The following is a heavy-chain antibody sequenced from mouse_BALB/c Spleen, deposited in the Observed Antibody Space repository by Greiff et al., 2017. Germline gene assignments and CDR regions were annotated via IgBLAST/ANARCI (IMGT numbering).Heavy chain of an antibody. J-gene: IGHJ4*01. Sequence: EVQLVESGGGLVKPGGSLKLSCAASGFTFSSYSMSWVRQTPEKRLEWVATISSGGGNTYFPDSVKGRFTISRDNAKNNLYLQMSSLRSEYTALYLYARARGWYGYAFDYWGQGTSVTVSS. CDR3: ARARGWYGYAFDY. V-gene: IGHV5-9*03. CDR1: GFTFSSYS. D-gene: IGHD2-14*01. CDR2: ISSGGGNT.